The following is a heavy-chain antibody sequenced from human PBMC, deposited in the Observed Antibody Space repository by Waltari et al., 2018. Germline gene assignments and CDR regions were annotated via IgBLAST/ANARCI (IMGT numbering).Heavy chain of an antibody. CDR1: GGSIISSNYY. J-gene: IGHJ4*02. D-gene: IGHD2-21*02. CDR2: IYNSATT. CDR3: ARSLGDPDYFDY. Sequence: QLQLQESGPGLVKPSETLSLTCTVSGGSIISSNYYWGWIRQPPGKGLEWIGSIYNSATTYYSPPLKSRVTISVDTSKHQFSLWLRSVTAADTAVYYCARSLGDPDYFDYWGQGTLVTVSS. V-gene: IGHV4-39*01.